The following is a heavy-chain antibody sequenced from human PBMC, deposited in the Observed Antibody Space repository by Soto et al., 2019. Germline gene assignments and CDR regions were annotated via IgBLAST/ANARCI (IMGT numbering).Heavy chain of an antibody. D-gene: IGHD6-19*01. Sequence: PEGLVSLSCSAAGCQIRNYGRHWVRPAPGKWLEWVGRIKSKTDGGTTDYAAPVKGRFTISRDDSKNTLYLQMNSLKTEDTAVYYCTTAEAGNPYYFDYWGQGTLVNGS. V-gene: IGHV3-15*01. CDR3: TTAEAGNPYYFDY. J-gene: IGHJ4*02. CDR1: GCQIRNYG. CDR2: IKSKTDGGTT.